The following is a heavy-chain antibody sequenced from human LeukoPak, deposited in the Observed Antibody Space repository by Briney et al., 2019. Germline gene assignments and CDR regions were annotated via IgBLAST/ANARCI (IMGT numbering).Heavy chain of an antibody. V-gene: IGHV3-23*01. J-gene: IGHJ4*02. CDR1: GFTFSSYA. CDR2: ISGSGGST. CDR3: AKAESYYDSSGYYSFDY. Sequence: GGSLRLSCAASGFTFSSYAMSWVRQATGKGLEWVSAISGSGGSTYYADSVKGRLTISRDNSKNTLYLQMNSLRAEDTAVYYCAKAESYYDSSGYYSFDYWGQGTLVTVSS. D-gene: IGHD3-22*01.